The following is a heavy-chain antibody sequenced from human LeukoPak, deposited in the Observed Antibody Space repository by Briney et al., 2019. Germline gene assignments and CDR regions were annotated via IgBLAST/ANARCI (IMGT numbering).Heavy chain of an antibody. CDR2: IIPVLGTV. D-gene: IGHD1-26*01. Sequence: SEKVSCKASGRIFSSYAISWVRQAPGQGLEWIGGIIPVLGTVKYAQKFQGRVTITADEFTGTAYMELSSLRSEDTAVYYCASWEVGLDYYMDVWGKGTTVTVSS. J-gene: IGHJ6*03. V-gene: IGHV1-69*13. CDR3: ASWEVGLDYYMDV. CDR1: GRIFSSYA.